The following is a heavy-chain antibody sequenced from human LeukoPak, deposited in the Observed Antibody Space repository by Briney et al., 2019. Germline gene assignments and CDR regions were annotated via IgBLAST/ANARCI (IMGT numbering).Heavy chain of an antibody. V-gene: IGHV3-7*01. CDR3: ARGKTHEDYYYYYMDV. J-gene: IGHJ6*03. CDR2: IKQDGSEK. CDR1: GFTFSSYW. Sequence: GGSLRLSCAASGFTFSSYWMSWVRQAPGKGLEWVANIKQDGSEKYYVDSVKGRFTISRDNAKNSLYLQMNSLRAEDTAVYYCARGKTHEDYYYYYMDVWGKGTTVTISS.